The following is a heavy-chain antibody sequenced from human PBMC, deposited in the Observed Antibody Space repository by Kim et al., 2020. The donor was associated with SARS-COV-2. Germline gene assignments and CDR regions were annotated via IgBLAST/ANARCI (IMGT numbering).Heavy chain of an antibody. CDR2: IYPGDSDT. D-gene: IGHD3-16*02. CDR3: VRLRLGELSSDFYGMDV. CDR1: GYSFTSYW. V-gene: IGHV5-51*01. Sequence: GESLKISCKGSGYSFTSYWIGWVRQMPGKGLEWMGIIYPGDSDTRYSPSFQGQVTISADKSISTAYLQWSSLKASDTAMYYCVRLRLGELSSDFYGMDVWGQGTTVTVSS. J-gene: IGHJ6*02.